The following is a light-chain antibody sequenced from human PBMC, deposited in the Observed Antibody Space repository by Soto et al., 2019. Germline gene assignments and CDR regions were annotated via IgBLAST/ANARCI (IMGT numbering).Light chain of an antibody. CDR2: GAS. Sequence: ESVLTQSPGTQSLSPGERATLSCMASQSVFSSLAWYQQKPGQAPRLLIYGASSRATGIPDRFSGSGSGTDFTLTISRVEPEDFAVYYCQQYVSLPVTFGQGTRLEIK. J-gene: IGKJ5*01. CDR1: QSVFSS. CDR3: QQYVSLPVT. V-gene: IGKV3-20*01.